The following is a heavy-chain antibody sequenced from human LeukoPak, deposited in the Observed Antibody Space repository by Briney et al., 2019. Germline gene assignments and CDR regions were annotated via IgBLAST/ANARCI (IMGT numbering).Heavy chain of an antibody. CDR3: ARSRDSSGYYYARYFDL. V-gene: IGHV4-59*01. J-gene: IGHJ2*01. Sequence: SETLSLTCTVSGVSISSYYWSWIRQPPGKGLEWIGYIYYSGSTNYNPSLKSRVTISVDTSKNQFSLKLSSVTAADTAVYYCARSRDSSGYYYARYFDLWGRGTLVTVSS. CDR1: GVSISSYY. D-gene: IGHD3-22*01. CDR2: IYYSGST.